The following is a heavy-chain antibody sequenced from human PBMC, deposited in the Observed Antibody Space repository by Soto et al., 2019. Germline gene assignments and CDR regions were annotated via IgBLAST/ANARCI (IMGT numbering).Heavy chain of an antibody. Sequence: PSETLSLTCTVSGVSISTGGYYWSWIRQHPGKGLEWIGNIYQTGSTNYNPSLKSRATISIDKSQNQFSLKLTQMTAADTAMYYCAGVPPGAKFDYWGQGILVTVSS. V-gene: IGHV4-31*03. CDR3: AGVPPGAKFDY. CDR2: IYQTGST. J-gene: IGHJ4*02. D-gene: IGHD2-15*01. CDR1: GVSISTGGYY.